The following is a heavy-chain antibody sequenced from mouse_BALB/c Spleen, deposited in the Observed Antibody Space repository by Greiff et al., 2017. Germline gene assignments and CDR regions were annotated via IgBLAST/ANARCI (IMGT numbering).Heavy chain of an antibody. V-gene: IGHV14-3*02. J-gene: IGHJ2*01. CDR2: IDPANGNT. Sequence: EVQLVESGAELVKPGASVKLSCTASGFNIKDTYMHWVKQRPEQGLEWIGRIDPANGNTRYDPKFQGKATITADTSSNTAYLQLSSLTSEDTAVYYCARDYYGSSYGFDYWGQGTTLTVSS. D-gene: IGHD1-1*01. CDR3: ARDYYGSSYGFDY. CDR1: GFNIKDTY.